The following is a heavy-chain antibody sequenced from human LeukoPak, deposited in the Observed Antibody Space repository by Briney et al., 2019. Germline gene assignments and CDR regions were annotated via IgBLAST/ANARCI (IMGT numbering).Heavy chain of an antibody. CDR3: AKLPAAGGDYVYMDS. V-gene: IGHV3-23*01. D-gene: IGHD3-16*01. J-gene: IGHJ4*02. CDR1: GFTFTNYA. Sequence: GGSLRLSCAASGFTFTNYAMTWVRQAPGKGLEWVSAIARSGGYTYYADSVRGRFTISRDNSKNTLYLHMSSLRAEDTAVYYCAKLPAAGGDYVYMDSWGQGTLVTVSS. CDR2: IARSGGYT.